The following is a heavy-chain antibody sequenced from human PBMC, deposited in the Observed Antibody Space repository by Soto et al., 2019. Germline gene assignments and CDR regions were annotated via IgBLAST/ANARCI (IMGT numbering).Heavy chain of an antibody. CDR2: INPGGGRT. V-gene: IGHV1-46*01. CDR3: ARDVSGPGATYVMDV. CDR1: GYTFTSYD. Sequence: VSCKASGYTFTSYDINWVRQAPGQGLQWMGIINPGGGRTAYAQKFQGRVTLTRDMSTSTVYMELTSLTYDDTAVYYCARDVSGPGATYVMDVWGQGTTVTVSS. J-gene: IGHJ6*02. D-gene: IGHD2-2*01.